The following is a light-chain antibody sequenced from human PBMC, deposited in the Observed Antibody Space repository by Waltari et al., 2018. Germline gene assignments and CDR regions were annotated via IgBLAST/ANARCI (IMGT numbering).Light chain of an antibody. CDR3: MQALQTPMYT. V-gene: IGKV2-28*01. Sequence: DIVMTQSPLSLPVTPGEPAPIPCRSSQSLLHSNGYNYLDWYLQKPGQSPQLLIYLGSNRASGVPDRFSGSGSGTDFTLKISRVEAEDVGVYYCMQALQTPMYTFGQGTKLEIK. J-gene: IGKJ2*01. CDR1: QSLLHSNGYNY. CDR2: LGS.